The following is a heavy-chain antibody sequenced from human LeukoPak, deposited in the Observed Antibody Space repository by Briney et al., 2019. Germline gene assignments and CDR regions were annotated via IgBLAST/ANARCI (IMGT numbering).Heavy chain of an antibody. CDR2: ISGGGDGT. J-gene: IGHJ4*02. Sequence: PGGSLRLSCVASGFTFRDFALTWVRQAPGKGLEWVSAISGGGDGTWDADSVKGRFTISRDNSKNTLYLQMNSLRVDDTAVYYCAKDSRWLDLNFDYWDQGTLVTVSS. CDR3: AKDSRWLDLNFDY. V-gene: IGHV3-23*01. CDR1: GFTFRDFA. D-gene: IGHD5-24*01.